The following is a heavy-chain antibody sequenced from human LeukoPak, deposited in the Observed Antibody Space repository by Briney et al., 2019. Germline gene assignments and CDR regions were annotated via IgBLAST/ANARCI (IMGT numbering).Heavy chain of an antibody. CDR2: ISYDGSNK. Sequence: PGGSLRLSCVVSGFTFSGYWMTWVRQAPGKGLEWVAVISYDGSNKYYADSVKGRFTISRDNSKNTLYLQMNSLRAEDTAVYYCAGIAVAGNDYWGQGTLVTVSS. CDR1: GFTFSGYW. J-gene: IGHJ4*02. CDR3: AGIAVAGNDY. D-gene: IGHD6-19*01. V-gene: IGHV3-30*03.